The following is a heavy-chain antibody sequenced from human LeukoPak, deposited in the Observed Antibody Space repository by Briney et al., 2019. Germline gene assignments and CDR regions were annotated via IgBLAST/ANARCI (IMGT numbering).Heavy chain of an antibody. CDR2: ISAYNGNT. CDR1: GYTFTSYG. Sequence: GASVKVSCKASGYTFTSYGISWVRQAPGQGLEWMGWISAYNGNTNYAQKLQGRVTMTTDTSTSTAYMELRSLRSDDTAVYYCARDWCSGGSCYSWLGPYYYYGMDVWGQGTTVTVSS. CDR3: ARDWCSGGSCYSWLGPYYYYGMDV. J-gene: IGHJ6*02. V-gene: IGHV1-18*01. D-gene: IGHD2-15*01.